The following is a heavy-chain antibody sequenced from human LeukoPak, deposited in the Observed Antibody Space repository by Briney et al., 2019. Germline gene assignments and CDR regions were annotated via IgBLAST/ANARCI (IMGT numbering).Heavy chain of an antibody. Sequence: RAGGSLRLSCAASGFTFSSYWMHWVRQAPGKGLVWVSRINSDGSSTSYADSVKGRFTISRDNAKNSLYLQMNSLRAEDTALYYCAKATLWFGEPNYFDYWGQGTLVTVSS. J-gene: IGHJ4*02. CDR2: INSDGSST. CDR3: AKATLWFGEPNYFDY. CDR1: GFTFSSYW. V-gene: IGHV3-74*01. D-gene: IGHD3-10*01.